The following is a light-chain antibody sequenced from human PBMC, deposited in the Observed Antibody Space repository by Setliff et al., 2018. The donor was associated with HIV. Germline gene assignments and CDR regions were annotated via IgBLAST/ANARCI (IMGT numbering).Light chain of an antibody. V-gene: IGLV2-11*01. CDR3: CSYAGSYNWV. CDR2: DVS. J-gene: IGLJ3*02. Sequence: QSALTQPRSVSGSPGQSVTISCTGTSSDVGAYNYVSWYQQHPGKAPKLMICDVSKRPSGAPDRFSASKSGNTASLTISGLQAEDEADYYCCSYAGSYNWVFGGGTKGTVL. CDR1: SSDVGAYNY.